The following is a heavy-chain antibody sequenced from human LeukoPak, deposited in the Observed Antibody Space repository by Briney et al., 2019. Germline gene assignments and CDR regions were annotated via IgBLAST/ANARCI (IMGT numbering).Heavy chain of an antibody. CDR3: AREGLSSGEEDYYYMDV. D-gene: IGHD3-22*01. J-gene: IGHJ6*03. V-gene: IGHV4-34*01. Sequence: PSETLSLTCAVYVGPFSGYYWSWIRQPSGKGLEWIGEINHSGSTNYNPSLKSRVTISVDTSKNQFSLKLSSVTAADTAVYYCAREGLSSGEEDYYYMDVWGKGTTVTVSS. CDR1: VGPFSGYY. CDR2: INHSGST.